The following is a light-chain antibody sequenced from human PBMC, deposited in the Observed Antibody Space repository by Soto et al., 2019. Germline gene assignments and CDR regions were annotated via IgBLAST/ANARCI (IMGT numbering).Light chain of an antibody. V-gene: IGLV2-8*01. CDR1: SGVVGYYDY. J-gene: IGLJ1*01. CDR2: EVT. Sequence: QSVLTQPPSASGFPGQSVTISCTGTSGVVGYYDYVSWYQQHPDKAPKLVIYEVTKRPSGVPDRVSASKSGNTASLTVSGLRAEDEADYYCSSYAGSNNFVFGSGTKGTVL. CDR3: SSYAGSNNFV.